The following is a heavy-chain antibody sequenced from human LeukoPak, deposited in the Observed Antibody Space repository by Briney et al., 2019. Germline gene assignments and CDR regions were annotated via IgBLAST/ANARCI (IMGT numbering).Heavy chain of an antibody. V-gene: IGHV3-30*02. D-gene: IGHD6-13*01. Sequence: GGSLRLSCAASGFTFSSYWMSWVRQAPGKGLEWVAFIRYHGSDKYYADSVRGRFTISRDNSENMLYLQMSSLRVEDTAVYYCTKSPGSWKFDGWGQGTLVTVSS. CDR1: GFTFSSYW. J-gene: IGHJ4*02. CDR2: IRYHGSDK. CDR3: TKSPGSWKFDG.